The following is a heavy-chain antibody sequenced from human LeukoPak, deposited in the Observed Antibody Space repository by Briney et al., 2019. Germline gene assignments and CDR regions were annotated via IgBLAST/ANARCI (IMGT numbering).Heavy chain of an antibody. Sequence: SETLSLTCTVTGGSISNYYWSWIRQPPGKGLEWIGYIHYSGSTNYNPSLKSRVTISLDTSKNQFSLKLSSVTAADTAVYYCAGLLGYFDYWGQGTPVTVSS. D-gene: IGHD3-16*01. CDR3: AGLLGYFDY. V-gene: IGHV4-59*01. CDR1: GGSISNYY. CDR2: IHYSGST. J-gene: IGHJ4*02.